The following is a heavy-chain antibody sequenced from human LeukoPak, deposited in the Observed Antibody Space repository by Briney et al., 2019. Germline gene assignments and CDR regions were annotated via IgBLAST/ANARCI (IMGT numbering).Heavy chain of an antibody. CDR2: IYTSGST. Sequence: SETLSLICTVSGGSISSYYWSWIRQPPGKGLEWIGYIYTSGSTNYNPSLKSRITISVDPSNNQFSLKLSYVTAADTPVYYCGRHAPGYSNINLFDPWGQGTLVTVSS. V-gene: IGHV4-4*09. CDR1: GGSISSYY. CDR3: GRHAPGYSNINLFDP. J-gene: IGHJ5*02. D-gene: IGHD5-18*01.